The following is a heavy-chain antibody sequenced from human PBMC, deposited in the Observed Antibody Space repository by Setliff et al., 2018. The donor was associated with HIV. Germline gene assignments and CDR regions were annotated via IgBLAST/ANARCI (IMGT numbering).Heavy chain of an antibody. Sequence: GGSLRLSCAASRFIFSDYFMTWIRQAPGKGMEWVSDISSSGSTIYYADSVKGRFTISRDNAKNSLYLQMNSLRAEDTAVYYCARGLYNYDSSPYYMDVWGKGTTVTVSS. J-gene: IGHJ6*03. D-gene: IGHD3-22*01. CDR1: RFIFSDYF. CDR2: ISSSGSTI. CDR3: ARGLYNYDSSPYYMDV. V-gene: IGHV3-11*04.